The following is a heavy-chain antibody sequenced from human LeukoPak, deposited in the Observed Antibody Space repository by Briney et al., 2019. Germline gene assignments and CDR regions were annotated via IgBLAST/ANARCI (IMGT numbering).Heavy chain of an antibody. CDR2: SYTRGST. D-gene: IGHD3-10*01. Sequence: SQTLYLTCTVSGGSISSDSYYWSWIRQPAGKGLEWIGRSYTRGSTNNNPSLKSRVTISVDTSKNQFSLKLSFVTAAETAVYYCAREYYYGSGVWFDPWGQGTLVTVSS. CDR1: GGSISSDSYY. CDR3: AREYYYGSGVWFDP. J-gene: IGHJ5*02. V-gene: IGHV4-61*02.